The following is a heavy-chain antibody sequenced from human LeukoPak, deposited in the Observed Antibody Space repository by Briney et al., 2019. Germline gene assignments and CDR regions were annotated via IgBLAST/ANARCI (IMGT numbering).Heavy chain of an antibody. CDR2: IFHTGHT. D-gene: IGHD3-10*01. CDR1: GGSISSGDFP. Sequence: SETLSLTCAVSGGSISSGDFPWSWIRQPPGKGLKWIGYIFHTGHTSYNPSLKSRVTISVDMSKNQLSLRLTSVTAADTAVYYCARGFYGAGSQFDYWGQGTLVTVSS. V-gene: IGHV4-30-2*01. J-gene: IGHJ4*02. CDR3: ARGFYGAGSQFDY.